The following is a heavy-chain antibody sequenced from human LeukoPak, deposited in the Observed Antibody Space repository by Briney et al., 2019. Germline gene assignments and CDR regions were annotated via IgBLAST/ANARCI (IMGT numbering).Heavy chain of an antibody. CDR1: GGSINTDHPY. CDR3: ARHLSGKTDY. D-gene: IGHD3-10*01. V-gene: IGHV4-39*01. CDR2: ILYSGAT. J-gene: IGHJ4*02. Sequence: SETLSLTCTVSGGSINTDHPYWGWIRQSPGKGLQWIGSILYSGATYYNPSLESRVTISVDLSKTQLSLKLASVTAAETAVNCARHLSGKTDYWGQGILITVSS.